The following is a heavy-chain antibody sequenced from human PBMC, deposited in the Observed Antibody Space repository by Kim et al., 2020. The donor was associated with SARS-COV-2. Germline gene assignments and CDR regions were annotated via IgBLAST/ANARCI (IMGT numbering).Heavy chain of an antibody. D-gene: IGHD5-18*01. Sequence: FQGRVTMTRNTSISTAYMELSSLRSEDTAVYYCARGPARAYGYLGYYFDYWGQGTLVTVSS. V-gene: IGHV1-8*01. J-gene: IGHJ4*02. CDR3: ARGPARAYGYLGYYFDY.